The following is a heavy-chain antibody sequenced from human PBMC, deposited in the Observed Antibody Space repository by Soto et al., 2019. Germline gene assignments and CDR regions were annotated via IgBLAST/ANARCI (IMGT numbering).Heavy chain of an antibody. CDR2: IWYDGSKK. Sequence: QVQLVESGGGVVQPGRSLRLSCAASGFTFSTYGMHWVRQAPGKGLEWVAVIWYDGSKKYYADSVKGRFTVSRDNSDNTLYLQMDSLRGEDTAVYYCTRVVFEGWFDSWGQGTRVTVSS. J-gene: IGHJ5*01. D-gene: IGHD2-8*01. CDR3: TRVVFEGWFDS. V-gene: IGHV3-33*01. CDR1: GFTFSTYG.